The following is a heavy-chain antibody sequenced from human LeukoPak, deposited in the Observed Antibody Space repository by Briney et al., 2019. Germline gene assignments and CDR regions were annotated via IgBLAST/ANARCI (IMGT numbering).Heavy chain of an antibody. V-gene: IGHV1-18*01. D-gene: IGHD3-22*01. CDR2: ISAYNGNT. CDR1: GYTFTSYG. CDR3: ARETYYYDSSGYYHGGYYFDY. Sequence: ASVKVSCKASGYTFTSYGISWVRQAPGQGLEWMGWISAYNGNTNYAQKLQGRVTMTTDTSTSTAYMELRSLRSDDTAVYYCARETYYYDSSGYYHGGYYFDYWGQGTLVTVSS. J-gene: IGHJ4*02.